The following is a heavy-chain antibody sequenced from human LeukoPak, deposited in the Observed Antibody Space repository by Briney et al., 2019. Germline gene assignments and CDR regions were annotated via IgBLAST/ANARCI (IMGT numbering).Heavy chain of an antibody. V-gene: IGHV1-18*01. D-gene: IGHD4-23*01. CDR2: ISAYNGNT. J-gene: IGHJ4*02. CDR3: ARLRPDYGGNCDY. CDR1: GYTFTSYG. Sequence: ASVKVSCKASGYTFTSYGISWVRQAPGQGLEWMGWISAYNGNTKYAQKFQGRVTMTRNTSISTAYMELSSLRSEDTAVYYCARLRPDYGGNCDYWGQGTLVTVSS.